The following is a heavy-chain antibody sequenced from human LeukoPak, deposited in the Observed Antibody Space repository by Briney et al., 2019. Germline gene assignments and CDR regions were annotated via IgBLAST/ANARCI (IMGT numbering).Heavy chain of an antibody. CDR1: AGSISSSNYY. D-gene: IGHD4-17*01. V-gene: IGHV4-39*01. Sequence: SETLSLTCTVPAGSISSSNYYWGWIRQAPGKGLEWIGTIYYSGSTYYKPSLKSRVTISVDTSENQFSLRLSSVSAADTAVYYCARLSYGQTVMAYWYFDLWGRGTLVTVSS. CDR2: IYYSGST. CDR3: ARLSYGQTVMAYWYFDL. J-gene: IGHJ2*01.